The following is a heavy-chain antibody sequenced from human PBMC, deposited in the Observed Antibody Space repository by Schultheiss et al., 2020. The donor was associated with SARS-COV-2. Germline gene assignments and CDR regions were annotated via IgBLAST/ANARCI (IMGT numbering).Heavy chain of an antibody. Sequence: GGSLRLSCKGSGYSFTSYWIGWVRQMPGKGLEWMGIIYPGDSDTRYSPSFQGQVTISADKSISTAYLQWSSLKASDTAMYYCARDPYSSSSDARPYYFDYWGQGTLVTVSS. V-gene: IGHV5-51*01. CDR3: ARDPYSSSSDARPYYFDY. J-gene: IGHJ4*02. CDR2: IYPGDSDT. D-gene: IGHD6-6*01. CDR1: GYSFTSYW.